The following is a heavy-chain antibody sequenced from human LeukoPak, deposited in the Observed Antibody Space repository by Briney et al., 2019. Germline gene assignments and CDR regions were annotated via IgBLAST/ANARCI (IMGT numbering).Heavy chain of an antibody. CDR2: LYSGGST. CDR3: ARVGDHYHWNFDL. V-gene: IGHV3-53*01. D-gene: IGHD3-10*01. J-gene: IGHJ2*01. Sequence: GGPLRLSCAASEFTVGNNYMNWVRQAPGKGLEWVSILYSGGSTYYADSVKGRFTISRDNSKNTLYLQMNSLRAEDTAVYYCARVGDHYHWNFDLWGRGTLVTVS. CDR1: EFTVGNNY.